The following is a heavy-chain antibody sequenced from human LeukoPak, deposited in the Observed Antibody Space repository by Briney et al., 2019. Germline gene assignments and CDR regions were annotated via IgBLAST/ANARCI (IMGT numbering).Heavy chain of an antibody. CDR1: GFTVSSNY. J-gene: IGHJ4*02. CDR2: IKSKTDGGTT. CDR3: ATDPDYGVYGGNFGGVDDY. D-gene: IGHD3-16*01. Sequence: PGGSLRLSCAAPGFTVSSNYMSWVRQAPGKGLEWVGRIKSKTDGGTTDYAAPVKGRFTISRDDSKNTLYLQMNSLKTEDTAVYYCATDPDYGVYGGNFGGVDDYWGQGTLVTVSS. V-gene: IGHV3-15*01.